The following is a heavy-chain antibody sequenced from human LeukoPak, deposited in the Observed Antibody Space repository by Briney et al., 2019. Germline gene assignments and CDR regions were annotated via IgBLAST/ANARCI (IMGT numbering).Heavy chain of an antibody. V-gene: IGHV4-59*11. CDR3: ARWPMTNLAFDV. CDR2: IYDSGST. Sequence: SETLSLTCTVSGGYLGSHYWTWIRQPPGKGLEWIGYIYDSGSTYYHPSLKSRVTISVDTSKNQFSLRLSSATAADTAVYFCARWPMTNLAFDVWGQGTMVTVSS. D-gene: IGHD3-22*01. CDR1: GGYLGSHY. J-gene: IGHJ3*01.